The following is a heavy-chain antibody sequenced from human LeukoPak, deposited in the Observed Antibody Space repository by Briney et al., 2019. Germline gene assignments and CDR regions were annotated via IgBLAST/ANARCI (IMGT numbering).Heavy chain of an antibody. Sequence: PSETLSLTCTVSGGSISVYYWTWIRQPPGKGLEWIGYIYFTGSTSYNPSLKSRVTISVDTSKNYFSLKLSSVTAADTAVYYCATCDVGVCAYWGQGTLVTVSS. CDR1: GGSISVYY. V-gene: IGHV4-59*01. CDR3: ATCDVGVCAY. CDR2: IYFTGST. D-gene: IGHD1-26*01. J-gene: IGHJ4*02.